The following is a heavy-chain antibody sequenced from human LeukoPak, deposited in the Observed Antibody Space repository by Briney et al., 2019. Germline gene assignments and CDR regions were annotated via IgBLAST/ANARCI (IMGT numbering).Heavy chain of an antibody. CDR3: ARSSLQLEPPRY. CDR1: GYTFTSCD. D-gene: IGHD1-1*01. Sequence: ASVKVSCKASGYTFTSCDISWVRQAPGQGLEWMGWISGYNGNTNYAQNFQVRVTMTKDTSTNTAYMELRSLRSDDTAVYYCARSSLQLEPPRYWGQGTLVTVSS. CDR2: ISGYNGNT. V-gene: IGHV1-18*01. J-gene: IGHJ4*02.